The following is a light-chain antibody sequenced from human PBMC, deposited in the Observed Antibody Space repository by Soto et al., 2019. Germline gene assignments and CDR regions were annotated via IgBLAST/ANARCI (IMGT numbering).Light chain of an antibody. Sequence: ETVLTQSPGTLSLSPGERATLSCRASQSVKNNYLRWYQQKPGQAPRLLIYAASGRATGIPDRFSGSGSGKDFTLTISRLEPEDCAVYYCQQYATSPPTFGQGTKVEIK. CDR3: QQYATSPPT. CDR1: QSVKNNY. J-gene: IGKJ1*01. V-gene: IGKV3-20*01. CDR2: AAS.